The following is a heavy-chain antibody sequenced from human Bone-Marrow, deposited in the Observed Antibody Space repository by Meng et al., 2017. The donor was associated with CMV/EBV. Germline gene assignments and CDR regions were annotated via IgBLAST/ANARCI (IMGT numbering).Heavy chain of an antibody. CDR3: ARVWGYCSSTSCYLSRFDP. Sequence: LRLSCSVSGGAISSGGYYWSWIRQHPGKGLEWIGYIYNSGSTYYNPSLKSRVTISVDTSKNQFSLKLTSVTAADTAVYYCARVWGYCSSTSCYLSRFDPWGQGTLVTGSS. CDR1: GGAISSGGYY. J-gene: IGHJ5*02. CDR2: IYNSGST. D-gene: IGHD2-2*01. V-gene: IGHV4-31*03.